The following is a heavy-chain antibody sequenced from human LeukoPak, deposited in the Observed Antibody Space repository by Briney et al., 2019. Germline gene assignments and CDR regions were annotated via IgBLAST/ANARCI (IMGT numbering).Heavy chain of an antibody. V-gene: IGHV4-59*12. D-gene: IGHD3-10*01. J-gene: IGHJ6*02. CDR1: GGSISPYY. CDR3: ARGLQPSGSYYYYYYGMDV. CDR2: IYYSGST. Sequence: KPSETLSLTCTVSGGSISPYYWSWIRQPPGKGLEWIGYIYYSGSTNYNPSLKSRVTISLDTSKNQFSLKLSSVTAADTAVYYCARGLQPSGSYYYYYYGMDVWGQGTTVTVSS.